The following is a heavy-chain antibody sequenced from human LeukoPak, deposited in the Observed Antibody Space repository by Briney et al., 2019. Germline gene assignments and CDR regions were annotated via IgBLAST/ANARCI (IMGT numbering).Heavy chain of an antibody. D-gene: IGHD6-13*01. CDR1: GGSISSSSYY. V-gene: IGHV4-31*06. CDR3: WGLAAAGTHDWFDP. Sequence: SETLSLTCTVSGGSISSSSYYWGWIRQHPGKGLEWIGYIYYSGSTYYNPSLKSRVTISVDTSKNQFSLKLSSVTAADTAVYYCWGLAAAGTHDWFDPWGRGTLVTVSS. J-gene: IGHJ5*02. CDR2: IYYSGST.